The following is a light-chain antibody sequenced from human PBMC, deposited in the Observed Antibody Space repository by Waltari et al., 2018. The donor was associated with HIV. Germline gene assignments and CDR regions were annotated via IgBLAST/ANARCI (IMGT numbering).Light chain of an antibody. V-gene: IGKV1-9*01. J-gene: IGKJ3*01. CDR1: QDINRY. CDR3: QQVYSYPLT. CDR2: GTS. Sequence: DIQLTQSPSFLSESVGDRVTVTCRASQDINRYFAWYQQKSGKAPKLLIYGTSFLSSGVPSRFRGSGSGTEFTLTITSLQPEDFATYYCQQVYSYPLTFGPGTKVDI.